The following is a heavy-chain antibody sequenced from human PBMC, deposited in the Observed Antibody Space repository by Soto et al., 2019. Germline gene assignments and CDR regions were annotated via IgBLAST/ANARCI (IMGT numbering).Heavy chain of an antibody. D-gene: IGHD3-22*01. CDR1: GGSFSGYY. Sequence: PSETLSLTCAVYGGSFSGYYWSWIRQPPGKGLEWIGEINHSGSINYNPSLKSRVTISVDTSKNQFSLKLSSVTAADTAVYYCARRPRFTMIVGMDVWGQGTTVTV. V-gene: IGHV4-34*01. CDR3: ARRPRFTMIVGMDV. J-gene: IGHJ6*02. CDR2: INHSGSI.